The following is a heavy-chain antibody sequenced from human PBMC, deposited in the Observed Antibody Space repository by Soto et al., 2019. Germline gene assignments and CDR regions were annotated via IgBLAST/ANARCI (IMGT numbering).Heavy chain of an antibody. CDR2: ITSSSSYI. V-gene: IGHV3-21*01. J-gene: IGHJ5*02. CDR3: ARVSHYGAYARASWFDP. CDR1: GFTFSSYS. Sequence: EVQLVESGGGLVKPGGSLRLSCAASGFTFSSYSMNWVRQAPGKGLEWVSSITSSSSYIYYAHSVKGRFTISRDNAKTSLSLPMNSLRAADTAVYYCARVSHYGAYARASWFDPWGQGTLVTVSS. D-gene: IGHD4-17*01.